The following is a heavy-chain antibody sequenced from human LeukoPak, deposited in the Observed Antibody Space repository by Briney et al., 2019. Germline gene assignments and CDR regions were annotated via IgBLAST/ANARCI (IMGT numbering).Heavy chain of an antibody. V-gene: IGHV3-11*01. Sequence: GGSLRLSCAASGFTFSDYYMSWVRQAPGKGLEWISYISDSGTTIYYADSVKGRFTISRDNAKNSLYLQMNSLRAEDTAVYYCARVYIAVDYWGQGTLVTISS. CDR2: ISDSGTTI. D-gene: IGHD2-15*01. CDR1: GFTFSDYY. CDR3: ARVYIAVDY. J-gene: IGHJ4*02.